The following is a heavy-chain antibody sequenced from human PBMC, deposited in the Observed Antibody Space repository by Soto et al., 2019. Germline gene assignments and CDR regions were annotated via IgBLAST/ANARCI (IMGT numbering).Heavy chain of an antibody. Sequence: SETLSLTCTVSGGSISNYYWSWIRQPPGKGLQWIGYIYYSGSTTYSPSLKSRVTISVDRSKNQFSLKLTSVTAADTAVYYCARLGGYYQSLDTWGQGTLVTVSS. D-gene: IGHD3-3*01. CDR3: ARLGGYYQSLDT. J-gene: IGHJ5*02. V-gene: IGHV4-59*08. CDR1: GGSISNYY. CDR2: IYYSGST.